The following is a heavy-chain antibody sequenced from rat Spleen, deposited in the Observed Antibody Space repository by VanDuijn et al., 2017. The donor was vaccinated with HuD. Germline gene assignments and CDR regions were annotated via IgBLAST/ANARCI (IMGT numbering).Heavy chain of an antibody. J-gene: IGHJ4*01. D-gene: IGHD1-7*01. CDR1: GFTFSDYY. CDR3: ARHPTYYGYDGDVLDA. CDR2: ISHDGRST. Sequence: EVQLVESGGGFVQPGRSLKLSCAASGFTFSDYYMAWVRQAPTKGLEWVASISHDGRSTFYRDSVKGRFTGSRDNAKSTLYLQMDSLRSEDTATYFCARHPTYYGYDGDVLDAWGQGASVIVSS. V-gene: IGHV5-7*01.